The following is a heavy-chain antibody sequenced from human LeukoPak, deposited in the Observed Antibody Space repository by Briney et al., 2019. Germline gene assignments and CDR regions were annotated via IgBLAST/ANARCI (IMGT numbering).Heavy chain of an antibody. CDR1: GFTFSSYS. D-gene: IGHD3-10*01. V-gene: IGHV3-21*01. J-gene: IGHJ4*02. CDR2: ISSSNTYI. CDR3: ARELWFGELSPYY. Sequence: GGSLRLSCAASGFTFSSYSMNWVRQAPGKGLEWVSSISSSNTYIYYADSVKGRFTISRENAKNSLYLEMNSLRAEDTAVYYCARELWFGELSPYYWGQGTLVTVSS.